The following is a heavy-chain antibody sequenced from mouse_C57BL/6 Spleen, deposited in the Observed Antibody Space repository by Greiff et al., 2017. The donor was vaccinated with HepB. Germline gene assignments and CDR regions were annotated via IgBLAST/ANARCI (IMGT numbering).Heavy chain of an antibody. CDR1: GYSITSGYY. CDR2: ISYDGSN. D-gene: IGHD2-3*01. J-gene: IGHJ4*01. CDR3: ARDGYYGYAMDY. V-gene: IGHV3-6*01. Sequence: EVKLLESGPGLVKPSQSLSLTCSVTGYSITSGYYWNWIRQFPGNKLEWMGYISYDGSNNYNPSLKNRISITRDTSKNQFFLKLNSVTTEDTATYYCARDGYYGYAMDYWGQGTSVTVSS.